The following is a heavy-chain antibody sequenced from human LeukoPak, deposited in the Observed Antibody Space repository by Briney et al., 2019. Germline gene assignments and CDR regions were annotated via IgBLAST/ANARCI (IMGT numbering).Heavy chain of an antibody. CDR1: GYTFTSYG. J-gene: IGHJ4*02. V-gene: IGHV1-18*01. D-gene: IGHD6-13*01. CDR2: ISAYNGNT. Sequence: ASVKVSCKASGYTFTSYGISWVRQAPGQGLEWMGWISAYNGNTNYAQKLQGRVTMTTDTSTSTAYMELRSLRSDDTAVYYCARVGYSSSWYLTRSGYYFDYWAREPWSPSPQ. CDR3: ARVGYSSSWYLTRSGYYFDY.